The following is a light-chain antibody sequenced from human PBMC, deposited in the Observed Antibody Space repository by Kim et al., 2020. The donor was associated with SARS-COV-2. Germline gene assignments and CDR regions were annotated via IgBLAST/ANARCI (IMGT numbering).Light chain of an antibody. CDR2: DAS. CDR1: QSISSW. V-gene: IGKV1-5*01. CDR3: QQYYGYST. Sequence: IQMTQSPSTLSASVGDRVTITCRASQSISSWLAWYQQKPGKAPKLLIYDASSLKSGVPSRFSGSGSGTEFILTISSLQPDDFATYYCQQYYGYSTFGQGTKLEI. J-gene: IGKJ2*01.